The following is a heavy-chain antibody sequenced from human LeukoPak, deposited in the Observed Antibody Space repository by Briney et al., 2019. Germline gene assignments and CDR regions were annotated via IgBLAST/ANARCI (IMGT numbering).Heavy chain of an antibody. CDR1: GFTFSSYW. Sequence: GGSLRLSCAASGFTFSSYWMPGVRHAPGKGLVWVSRIDGDGSSTSYADSVKGRFTISRDNVKNTLYLKMNSLRGEDTAVYYCASGYYYSVMDVWGQGTTVTVSS. CDR3: ASGYYYSVMDV. V-gene: IGHV3-74*01. J-gene: IGHJ6*02. CDR2: IDGDGSST.